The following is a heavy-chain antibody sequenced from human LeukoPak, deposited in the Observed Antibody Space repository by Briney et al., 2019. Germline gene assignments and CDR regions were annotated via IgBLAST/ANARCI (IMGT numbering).Heavy chain of an antibody. J-gene: IGHJ6*03. Sequence: GGSLRLSCAASGFTFSSYAMSWVRQAPGKGLEWVSAISGSGGGTYYADSVKGRFTISRDNAKNSLYLQMNSLRAEDTAVYYCARETENSSSWYSPLYYYYYMDVWGKGTTVTVSS. CDR3: ARETENSSSWYSPLYYYYYMDV. CDR2: ISGSGGGT. V-gene: IGHV3-23*01. CDR1: GFTFSSYA. D-gene: IGHD6-13*01.